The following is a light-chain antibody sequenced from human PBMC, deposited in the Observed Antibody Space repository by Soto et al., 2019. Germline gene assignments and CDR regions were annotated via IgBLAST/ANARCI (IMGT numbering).Light chain of an antibody. V-gene: IGKV3-20*01. CDR1: QSVSSSY. J-gene: IGKJ2*01. CDR2: GAS. CDR3: QQYGSSPYT. Sequence: EIVLTQSPGTLSLSPGERATLSCRANQSVSSSYLAWYQQKPRQAPRLLIYGASSRDTGIPDRFSGSGSGTDFTLTISRLESEDFAVYYCQQYGSSPYTCGRGTKLEIK.